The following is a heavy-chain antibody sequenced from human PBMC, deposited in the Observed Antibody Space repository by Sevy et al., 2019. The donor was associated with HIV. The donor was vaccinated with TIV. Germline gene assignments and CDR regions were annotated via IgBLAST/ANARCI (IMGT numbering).Heavy chain of an antibody. Sequence: GGSLRLSCAASGFTFSSYGMHWVRQAPGKGLEWVAVISYDGSNKYYADSVKGRFTISRDNSKNTLYLQMNSLRAEDTAVYYCAKDRYCSGGSYYWVGDYYYGMDVWGQGTTVTVSS. CDR1: GFTFSSYG. CDR2: ISYDGSNK. D-gene: IGHD2-15*01. J-gene: IGHJ6*02. CDR3: AKDRYCSGGSYYWVGDYYYGMDV. V-gene: IGHV3-30*18.